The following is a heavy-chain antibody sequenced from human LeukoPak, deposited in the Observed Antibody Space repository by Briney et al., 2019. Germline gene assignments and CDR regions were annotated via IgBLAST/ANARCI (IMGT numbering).Heavy chain of an antibody. V-gene: IGHV4-34*01. D-gene: IGHD3-10*02. CDR1: GGSFSGYY. CDR3: ATTGVVFAADY. J-gene: IGHJ4*02. Sequence: SETLSLTCAVYGGSFSGYYWSWIRQPPGKGLEWIGSIYYSGSTYYNPSLKSRVTISVDTSKNQFSLKLSSVTAADTAVYYCATTGVVFAADYWGQGTLVTVSS. CDR2: IYYSGST.